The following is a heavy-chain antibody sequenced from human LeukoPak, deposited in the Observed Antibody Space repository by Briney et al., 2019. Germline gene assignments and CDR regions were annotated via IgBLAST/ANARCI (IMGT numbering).Heavy chain of an antibody. D-gene: IGHD1-7*01. CDR1: SFTFSNYG. Sequence: GGSLRLSCAASSFTFSNYGMYWVRQAPGKGLEWVAVIGHDGNYIYYGDSVKGRFTISRDNSKNTLYLQMNSLRAEDTAVYFCAITGTTDYYYGMDVWGQGTTVTVSS. V-gene: IGHV3-33*01. J-gene: IGHJ6*02. CDR2: IGHDGNYI. CDR3: AITGTTDYYYGMDV.